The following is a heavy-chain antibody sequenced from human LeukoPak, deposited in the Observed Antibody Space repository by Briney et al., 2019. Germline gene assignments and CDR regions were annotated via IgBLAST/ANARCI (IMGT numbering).Heavy chain of an antibody. Sequence: ASVKVSCKASGYTFTSYYMHWVRHAPGQGLEWMGLINPTGGSTGYAQKFQGRVTMTRDMSTSTVYMELSSLRSEDTAVYFCAMNTSSFNWFDPWGQGTLVTVSS. CDR2: INPTGGST. D-gene: IGHD2-2*01. V-gene: IGHV1-46*01. CDR1: GYTFTSYY. J-gene: IGHJ5*02. CDR3: AMNTSSFNWFDP.